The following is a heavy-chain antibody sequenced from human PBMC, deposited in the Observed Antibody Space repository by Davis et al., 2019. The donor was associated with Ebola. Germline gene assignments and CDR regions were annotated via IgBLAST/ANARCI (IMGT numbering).Heavy chain of an antibody. Sequence: PGGSLRLSCVASEFTFSNYGMTWVRQAPGKGPEWVSSISAGGTAPYYADSVKGRFTISRDNSKNTLYLQMNNLRVEDTAVYYCMKQLTAAEGPDFDFWGQGTLVTVSS. V-gene: IGHV3-23*01. CDR1: EFTFSNYG. D-gene: IGHD2-2*01. CDR3: MKQLTAAEGPDFDF. J-gene: IGHJ4*02. CDR2: ISAGGTAP.